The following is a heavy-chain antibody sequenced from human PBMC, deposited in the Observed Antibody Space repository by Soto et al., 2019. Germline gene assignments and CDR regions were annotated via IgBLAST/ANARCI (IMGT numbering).Heavy chain of an antibody. D-gene: IGHD4-17*01. V-gene: IGHV4-30-2*03. J-gene: IGHJ4*02. Sequence: PSETLSLSCAVSGGSISSGGYSWSWIRQPPGKGLEWIGYIYHSGSTYYNPSLKSRVTISVDTSKNQFSLKLSSVTAADTAVYYCARHRGHYGGNIVYWGQGTLVTVSS. CDR2: IYHSGST. CDR3: ARHRGHYGGNIVY. CDR1: GGSISSGGYS.